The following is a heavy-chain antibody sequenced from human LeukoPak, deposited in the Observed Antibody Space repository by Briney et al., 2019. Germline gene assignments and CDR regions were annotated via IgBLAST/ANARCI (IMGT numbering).Heavy chain of an antibody. Sequence: PGGSLRLSCAASGFTFSRYDLSWVRQAPGKGLECVSTISRTVTTTYYADSVKGRFTISRDNSKNTLYLQMNSLKAEDTAVYYCAKEGEGHITMKALLTRDLDYWGQGTLVTVSS. CDR3: AKEGEGHITMKALLTRDLDY. J-gene: IGHJ4*02. V-gene: IGHV3-23*01. CDR1: GFTFSRYD. CDR2: ISRTVTTT. D-gene: IGHD3-22*01.